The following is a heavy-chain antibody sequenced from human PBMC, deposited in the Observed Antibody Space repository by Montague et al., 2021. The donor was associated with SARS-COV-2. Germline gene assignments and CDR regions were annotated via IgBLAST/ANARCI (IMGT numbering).Heavy chain of an antibody. CDR2: IYYSGST. J-gene: IGHJ4*02. CDR1: GGSISSYY. D-gene: IGHD3-3*01. CDR3: ARAKRITIFGVVNEIDY. V-gene: IGHV4-59*12. Sequence: SETLSLTCTVSGGSISSYYWSWIRQPPGKGLEWIGYIYYSGSTNYNPSLKSRVTISVDTSKNQFSLKLSSVTAADTAVYYCARAKRITIFGVVNEIDYWGQGTLVTVSS.